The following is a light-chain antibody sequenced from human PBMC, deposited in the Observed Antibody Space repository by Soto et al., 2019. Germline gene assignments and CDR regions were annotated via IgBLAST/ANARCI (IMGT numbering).Light chain of an antibody. V-gene: IGKV1-12*01. CDR1: QDISNL. CDR2: ATS. CDR3: QQASSFPRT. Sequence: DIQMTQSTSFVSAAVGDRVTLSCRASQDISNLLAWYQQKPGKAPTLLIYATSNLQRGVPSRFSGSGSGTDFTLTISGLQPEDFATYYCQQASSFPRTFGQGTKVDI. J-gene: IGKJ1*01.